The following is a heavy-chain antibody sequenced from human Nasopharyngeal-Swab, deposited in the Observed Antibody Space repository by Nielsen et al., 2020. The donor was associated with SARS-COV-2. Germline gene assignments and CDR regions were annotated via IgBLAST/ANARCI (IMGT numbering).Heavy chain of an antibody. CDR1: GFTFSSYA. Sequence: GESLKISCAASGFTFSSYAMHWVRQAPGKGLEWVAVISYDGSNKYYADSVKGRFTISRDNSKNTLYLQMNSLRAEDTAVYHCARKADWSLYYYYMDVWGKGTTVTVSS. D-gene: IGHD3-9*01. J-gene: IGHJ6*03. CDR3: ARKADWSLYYYYMDV. V-gene: IGHV3-30-3*01. CDR2: ISYDGSNK.